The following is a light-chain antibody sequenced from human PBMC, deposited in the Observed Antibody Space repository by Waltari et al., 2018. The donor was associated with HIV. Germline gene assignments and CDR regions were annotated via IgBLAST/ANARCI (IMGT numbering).Light chain of an antibody. V-gene: IGKV3-20*01. CDR3: QQYGTSPFT. CDR1: QSVSSNY. Sequence: EIVLTQSPDTLSLSPGDRATLPCRASQSVSSNYLAWYQQKPGQAPRHLIYDASRRATGIPDRFSGSGSGTDFTLTINRLEAEDFAVDYCQQYGTSPFTFGPGTKGDIK. CDR2: DAS. J-gene: IGKJ3*01.